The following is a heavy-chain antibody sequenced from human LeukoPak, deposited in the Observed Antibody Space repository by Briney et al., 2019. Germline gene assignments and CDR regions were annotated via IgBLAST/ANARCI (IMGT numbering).Heavy chain of an antibody. J-gene: IGHJ4*02. D-gene: IGHD4-23*01. CDR2: IYYSGST. CDR3: ARYENYGGNSIH. V-gene: IGHV4-31*03. Sequence: SETLSLTCTVSGGSISSGGYYWSWIRQHPGKGLEWIGYIYYSGSTYYNPSLKSRVTISVDTSKNQFSLKLSSVTAADTAVYYCARYENYGGNSIHGGQETLVTVPS. CDR1: GGSISSGGYY.